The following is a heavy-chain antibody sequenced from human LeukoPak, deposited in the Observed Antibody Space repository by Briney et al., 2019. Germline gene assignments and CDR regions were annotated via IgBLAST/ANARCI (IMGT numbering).Heavy chain of an antibody. CDR2: ISSSSSYI. CDR1: GFTFSSYS. Sequence: PGGSLRLSCAASGFTFSSYSMNWVRQAPGKGLEWVSSISSSSSYIYYADSVKGRFTISRDNAKNSLYLQMNSLRAEDTAVYYCAKKAVTSASPAFDFWGQGTLVTVSS. J-gene: IGHJ4*02. D-gene: IGHD4-17*01. CDR3: AKKAVTSASPAFDF. V-gene: IGHV3-21*04.